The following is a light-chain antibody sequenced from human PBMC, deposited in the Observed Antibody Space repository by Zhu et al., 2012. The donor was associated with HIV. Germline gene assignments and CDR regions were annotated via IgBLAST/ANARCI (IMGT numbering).Light chain of an antibody. V-gene: IGKV3-20*01. CDR2: GAS. Sequence: EIVLTQSPGTLSLSPGERATLSCRASQSVSNTYLAWYQQKPGQAPRLLIYGASSRATGIPDRFSGSGSGTDFTLTISRLEPEDFAVYYCQQYGSSPRTFGPGTKWISN. J-gene: IGKJ3*01. CDR3: QQYGSSPRT. CDR1: QSVSNTY.